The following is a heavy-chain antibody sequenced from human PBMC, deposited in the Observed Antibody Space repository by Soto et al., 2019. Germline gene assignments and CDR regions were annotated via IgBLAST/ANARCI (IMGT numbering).Heavy chain of an antibody. CDR1: GFTFSDYA. D-gene: IGHD4-17*01. V-gene: IGHV3-21*01. Sequence: GSLRLSCVASGFTFSDYAMYWVRQAPGKGLEWVAPISSSRSYKYYADSVKGRFTISRDNAKNSLYLQMNSLRAEDTAVYYCARDWFALAYGDYLGMDVWGQGTTVTVSS. CDR2: ISSSRSYK. CDR3: ARDWFALAYGDYLGMDV. J-gene: IGHJ6*02.